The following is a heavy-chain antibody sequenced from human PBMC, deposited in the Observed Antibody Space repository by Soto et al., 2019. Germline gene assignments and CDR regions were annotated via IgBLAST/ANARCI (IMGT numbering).Heavy chain of an antibody. V-gene: IGHV1-69*13. D-gene: IGHD4-4*01. CDR3: ARDGSDSNYAFPYYFDY. J-gene: IGHJ4*02. CDR1: GGTFSSYA. Sequence: GASVKVSCKASGGTFSSYAISWVRQAPGQGLEWVGGIIPIFGTANYAQKFQGRVTITADESTSTAYMELSSLRSEDTAVYYCARDGSDSNYAFPYYFDYWGQGTLVTVSS. CDR2: IIPIFGTA.